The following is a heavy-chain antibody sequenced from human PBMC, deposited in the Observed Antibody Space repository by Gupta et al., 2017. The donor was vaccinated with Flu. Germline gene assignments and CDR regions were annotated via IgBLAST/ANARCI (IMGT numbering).Heavy chain of an antibody. CDR2: MRGPDGNI. Sequence: EWVSAMRGPDGNIYYADSVKGRFFISRDNSKNTLYLQMNGLRADDTAVYYCAKTSHYCTNTSCYGWKYYFDSWGQGTLVTVS. V-gene: IGHV3-23*01. D-gene: IGHD2-2*01. J-gene: IGHJ4*02. CDR3: AKTSHYCTNTSCYGWKYYFDS.